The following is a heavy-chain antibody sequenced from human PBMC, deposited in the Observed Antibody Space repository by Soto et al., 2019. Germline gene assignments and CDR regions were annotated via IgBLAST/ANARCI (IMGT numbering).Heavy chain of an antibody. CDR2: ISGSGGST. CDR3: AKDLFVGSGYLIFDA. V-gene: IGHV3-23*01. CDR1: GFTFSSYA. Sequence: VQLLESGGGLVQPGGSLRLSCAASGFTFSSYAMTWVRQAPGKGLEWVSGISGSGGSTYYAASVKGRFTISRDNSNNTLYLQRNSLRAEDTAVCYCAKDLFVGSGYLIFDAWGQGTLVTVSS. J-gene: IGHJ4*02. D-gene: IGHD3-22*01.